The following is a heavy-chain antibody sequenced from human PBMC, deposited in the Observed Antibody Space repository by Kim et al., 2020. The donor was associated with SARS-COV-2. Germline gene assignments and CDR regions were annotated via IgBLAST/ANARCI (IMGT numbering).Heavy chain of an antibody. CDR2: IYTSGST. Sequence: SETLSLTCTVSGGSISSYYWSWIRQPAGKGLEWIGRIYTSGSTNYNPSLKSRVTMSVDTSKNQFSLKLSSVTAADTAVYYCAINPEYSSSWGYWYFDLWGRGTLVTVSS. CDR1: GGSISSYY. V-gene: IGHV4-4*07. D-gene: IGHD6-13*01. J-gene: IGHJ2*01. CDR3: AINPEYSSSWGYWYFDL.